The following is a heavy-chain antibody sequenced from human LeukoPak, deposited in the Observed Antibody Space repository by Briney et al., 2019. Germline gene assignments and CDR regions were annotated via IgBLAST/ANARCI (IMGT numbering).Heavy chain of an antibody. CDR3: ARDSESRITIFGVVTYNWFDP. CDR2: IYTSGST. CDR1: GGSISSYY. V-gene: IGHV4-4*07. D-gene: IGHD3-3*01. Sequence: PSETLSLTCTVSGGSISSYYWSWIRQPAGKGLEWIGRIYTSGSTNYNPSLKSRVTMSVDTSKNQFSLKLSSVTAADTAVYYCARDSESRITIFGVVTYNWFDPWGQGTLVTVSS. J-gene: IGHJ5*02.